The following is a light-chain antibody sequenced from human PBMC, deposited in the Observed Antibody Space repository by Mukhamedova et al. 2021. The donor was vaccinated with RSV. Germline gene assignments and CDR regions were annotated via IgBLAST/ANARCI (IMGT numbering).Light chain of an antibody. CDR1: QSVSSN. Sequence: SQSVSSNLAWYQQKPGQAPRLLIYGASTRATGIPARFSGSGSGTEFTLTISSMQSEDFAVYYCQQYNNWPYSFGLGTKLEIK. J-gene: IGKJ2*03. V-gene: IGKV3-15*01. CDR3: QQYNNWPYS. CDR2: GAS.